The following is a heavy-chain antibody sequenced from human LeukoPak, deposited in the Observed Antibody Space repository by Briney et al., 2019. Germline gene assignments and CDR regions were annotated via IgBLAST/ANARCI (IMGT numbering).Heavy chain of an antibody. Sequence: PGRSLRLSCTASGFTFSSHCMTWVRQAPEKGLEWVAGIYRGGDATFYADSVRGRFTISRDNSKNALYLQLNSLSADDSAIYYCAKGLTVVPLAYWYFDLWGRGTLVTVSS. V-gene: IGHV3-23*03. J-gene: IGHJ2*01. CDR2: IYRGGDAT. CDR3: AKGLTVVPLAYWYFDL. D-gene: IGHD2-2*01. CDR1: GFTFSSHC.